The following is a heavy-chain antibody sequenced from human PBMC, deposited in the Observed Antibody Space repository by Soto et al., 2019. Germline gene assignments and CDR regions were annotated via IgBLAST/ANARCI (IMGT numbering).Heavy chain of an antibody. CDR2: IYPGDSDT. V-gene: IGHV5-51*01. D-gene: IGHD2-2*01. CDR1: GYSFTSYW. Sequence: GESLKISCKGSGYSFTSYWIGWVRQMPGKGLERMGIIYPGDSDTRYSPSFQGQVTISADKSISTAYLQWSSLKASDTAMYYCARLEYCSSTSCSFYYYYMDVWGKGTTVTVAS. CDR3: ARLEYCSSTSCSFYYYYMDV. J-gene: IGHJ6*03.